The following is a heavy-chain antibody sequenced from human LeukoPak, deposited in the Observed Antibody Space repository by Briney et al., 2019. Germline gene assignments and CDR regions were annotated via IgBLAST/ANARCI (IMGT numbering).Heavy chain of an antibody. CDR1: GSTFSSYS. CDR3: ARVGGASSSSTYYYYYYYMDV. V-gene: IGHV3-21*01. D-gene: IGHD6-6*01. CDR2: ISSSSSYI. J-gene: IGHJ6*03. Sequence: GGSLRLSCAASGSTFSSYSMNWVRQAPGKGLEWVSSISSSSSYIYYADSVKGRFTISRDNAKNSLYLQMNSLRAEDTAVYYCARVGGASSSSTYYYYYYYMDVWGKGTTVTVSS.